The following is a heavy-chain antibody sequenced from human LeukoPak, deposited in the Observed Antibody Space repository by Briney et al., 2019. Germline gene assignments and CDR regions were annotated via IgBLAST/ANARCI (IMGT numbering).Heavy chain of an antibody. CDR3: ARGEGYYDFWSGSGGAFDI. V-gene: IGHV1-3*01. CDR1: GYTFTSYA. D-gene: IGHD3-3*01. CDR2: INAGNGNT. J-gene: IGHJ3*02. Sequence: GASVKVSCKASGYTFTSYAMHWVRQAPGQRLEWMGWINAGNGNTKYSQKFQGRVTMTRDTSTSTVYMELSSLRSEDTAVYYCARGEGYYDFWSGSGGAFDIWGQGTMVTVSS.